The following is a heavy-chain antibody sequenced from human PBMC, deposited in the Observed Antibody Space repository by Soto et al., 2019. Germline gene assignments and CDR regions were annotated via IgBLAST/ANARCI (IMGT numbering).Heavy chain of an antibody. V-gene: IGHV5-10-1*01. J-gene: IGHJ6*02. CDR1: GYSFTSYW. D-gene: IGHD6-13*01. CDR3: ARQASRSSSWYGEYYYYGMDV. CDR2: IDPSDPYT. Sequence: GESLKISCKGSGYSFTSYWISWVRQMPGKGLEWMGRIDPSDPYTNYSPYFQGHVPISADKSISTAYLQWSSLKASDTAMYYCARQASRSSSWYGEYYYYGMDVWGQGTTVTVSS.